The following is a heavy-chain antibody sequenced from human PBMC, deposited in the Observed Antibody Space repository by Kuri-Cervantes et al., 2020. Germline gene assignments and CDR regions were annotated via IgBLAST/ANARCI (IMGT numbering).Heavy chain of an antibody. Sequence: GGSLRLSCAASGFAFSNYWMCWIRQVPAKGLEWVASIKQDGNEKYYVDSVKGRFTISRDNAENSLYLEMNSLRAEDTAVYYCAATTLTSPGGSWGQGTLVTVSS. D-gene: IGHD4-17*01. CDR2: IKQDGNEK. V-gene: IGHV3-7*01. J-gene: IGHJ4*02. CDR3: AATTLTSPGGS. CDR1: GFAFSNYW.